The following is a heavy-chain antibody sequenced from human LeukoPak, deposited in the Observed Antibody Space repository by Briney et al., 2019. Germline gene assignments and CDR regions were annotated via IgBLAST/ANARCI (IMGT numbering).Heavy chain of an antibody. CDR3: ARDRAANQDWVEFDP. CDR2: IRDSGEA. V-gene: IGHV3-66*03. D-gene: IGHD3/OR15-3a*01. CDR1: GFRVRDYY. J-gene: IGHJ5*02. Sequence: GGSLRLSCAVSGFRVRDYYMSWVRQAPGKGLEWVGLIRDSGEAFYADLARGRFAISRDESENTLYLQMNILRVEDTAVYFCARDRAANQDWVEFDPWGQGTPVIVSS.